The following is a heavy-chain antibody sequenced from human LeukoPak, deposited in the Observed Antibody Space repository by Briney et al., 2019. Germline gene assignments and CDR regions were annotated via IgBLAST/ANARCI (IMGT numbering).Heavy chain of an antibody. CDR3: ARHDPVGHFLRGMDV. D-gene: IGHD2/OR15-2a*01. V-gene: IGHV4-59*08. CDR2: IYYTGST. CDR1: GGSISGYF. J-gene: IGHJ6*02. Sequence: PSETLSLTCAVSGGSISGYFWSWSRQPPGKGLELIGYIYYTGSTIYNPSLRSRVTMSVDVSKNQFSLDLTSVTAADTAVYYCARHDPVGHFLRGMDVWGQGTTVTVSS.